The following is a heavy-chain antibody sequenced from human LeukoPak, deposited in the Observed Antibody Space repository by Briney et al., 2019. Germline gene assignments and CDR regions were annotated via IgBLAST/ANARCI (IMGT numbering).Heavy chain of an antibody. CDR1: GFTFSSYW. V-gene: IGHV3-7*01. J-gene: IGHJ6*03. Sequence: GGSLRLSCAASGFTFSSYWMSWVRQAPGKGLEWVANIKQDGSEEYYVDSVKGRFTISRDSAKNSLYLQMNSLRAEDTAVYYCARDRISGYYYVASYYYYMDVCGKGTTVTVSS. CDR2: IKQDGSEE. CDR3: ARDRISGYYYVASYYYYMDV. D-gene: IGHD3-22*01.